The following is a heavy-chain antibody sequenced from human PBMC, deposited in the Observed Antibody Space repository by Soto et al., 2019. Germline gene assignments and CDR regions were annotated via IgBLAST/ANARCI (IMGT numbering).Heavy chain of an antibody. J-gene: IGHJ4*02. D-gene: IGHD2-21*02. CDR3: ARGGPSCGGDCLRDAQKSAPGDY. CDR2: INPSGGST. Sequence: GASVKVSCKASGYTFTSYYMHWVRQVPGQGLEWMGIINPSGGSTSYAQKFQGRVTMTRDTSTSTVYMELSSLRSEDTAVYYCARGGPSCGGDCLRDAQKSAPGDYWGQGTLVTVSS. V-gene: IGHV1-46*01. CDR1: GYTFTSYY.